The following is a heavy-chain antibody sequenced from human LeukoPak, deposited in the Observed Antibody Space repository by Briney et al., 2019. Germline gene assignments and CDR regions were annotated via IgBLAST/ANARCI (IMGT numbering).Heavy chain of an antibody. J-gene: IGHJ4*02. Sequence: PSDTLSLTCIVSGGPLSSSSYYWVWLPQPPGTGLVWFGRIYYTVSTYYNPPLKCRVTISIDTCKNPFSLKLSSVTAADTAVYYCASPALDYGDYRNFDYWGQGTLVTVSS. CDR3: ASPALDYGDYRNFDY. D-gene: IGHD4-17*01. CDR2: IYYTVST. V-gene: IGHV4-39*01. CDR1: GGPLSSSSYY.